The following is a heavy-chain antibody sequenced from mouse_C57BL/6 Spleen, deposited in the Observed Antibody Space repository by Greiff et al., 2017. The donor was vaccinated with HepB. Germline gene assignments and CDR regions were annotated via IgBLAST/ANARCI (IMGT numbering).Heavy chain of an antibody. J-gene: IGHJ4*01. CDR3: AILDYGHGDAMAY. CDR2: INPSSGYT. D-gene: IGHD2-2*01. CDR1: GYTFTSYT. Sequence: VQLQQSGAELARPGASVKMSCKASGYTFTSYTMHWVKQRPGQGLEWIGYINPSSGYTKYNQKFKDKATLTADKSSRPAYMQLSSLTYEDSAVYYCAILDYGHGDAMAYWGQGTSVTVSS. V-gene: IGHV1-4*01.